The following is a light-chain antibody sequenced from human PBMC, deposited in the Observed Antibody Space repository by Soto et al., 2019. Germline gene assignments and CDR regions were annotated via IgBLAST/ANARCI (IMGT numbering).Light chain of an antibody. CDR3: QQYNTYST. CDR1: QSVSIW. J-gene: IGKJ1*01. Sequence: DIQMTQSPSTLSASVGDRVTITCRASQSVSIWLAWYQQKPGKAPKLLIYKASSLESGVPSRFSGSGSGTEFTLTISSLQPDDFATYYCQQYNTYSTFGQGTKVEIK. V-gene: IGKV1-5*03. CDR2: KAS.